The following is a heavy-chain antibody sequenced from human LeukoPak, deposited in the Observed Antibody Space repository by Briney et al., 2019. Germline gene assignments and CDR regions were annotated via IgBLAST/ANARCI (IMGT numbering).Heavy chain of an antibody. CDR3: AKVSGFERFLEWFSSAFDY. Sequence: GGSLRLSCAASGFTFSSYSMNWVRQAPGKGLEWVSSISSSSSYIYYADSVKGRFTISRDNAKNSLYLQMNSLRAEDTAVYYCAKVSGFERFLEWFSSAFDYWGQGTLVTVSS. CDR1: GFTFSSYS. J-gene: IGHJ4*02. CDR2: ISSSSSYI. V-gene: IGHV3-21*01. D-gene: IGHD3-3*01.